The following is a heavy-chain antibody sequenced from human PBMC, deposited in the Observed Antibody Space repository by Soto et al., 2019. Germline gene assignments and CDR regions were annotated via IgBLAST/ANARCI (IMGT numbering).Heavy chain of an antibody. CDR1: GYTLNELS. J-gene: IGHJ4*02. Sequence: GASVKVSCKVSGYTLNELSMHWVRQAPGKGLEWMGGFDPEDGETIYAQKFQGRVTMTEDTSTDTAYMELSSLRSEDTAVYYCATGYYYDSSGYFDYWGQGTLVTVSS. V-gene: IGHV1-24*01. CDR3: ATGYYYDSSGYFDY. D-gene: IGHD3-22*01. CDR2: FDPEDGET.